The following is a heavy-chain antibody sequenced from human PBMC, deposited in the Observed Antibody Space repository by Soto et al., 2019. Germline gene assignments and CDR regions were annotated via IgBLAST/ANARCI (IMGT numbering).Heavy chain of an antibody. D-gene: IGHD6-13*01. CDR1: GYTFTDYA. Sequence: QVQLVQSGVEVKKPGASVKVSCKASGYTFTDYAISWVRQAPGRGLEWMGWVNTYNGNPNYAQIFQGRVTMTTDTSTDTAYMELRSRKSDDSAVYYCARDSQYSTSWQRFDSWGQGTLVTVSS. J-gene: IGHJ4*02. V-gene: IGHV1-18*01. CDR3: ARDSQYSTSWQRFDS. CDR2: VNTYNGNP.